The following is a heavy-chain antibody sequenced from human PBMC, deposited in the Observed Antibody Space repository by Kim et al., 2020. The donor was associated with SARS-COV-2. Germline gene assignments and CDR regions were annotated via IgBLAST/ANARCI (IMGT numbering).Heavy chain of an antibody. Sequence: SGPTLVNPTQTLTLTCTFSGFSLSTSGMCVSWIRQPPGKALEWLARIDWDDDKYYSTSLKTRLTISKDTSKNQVVLTMTNMEPVDTATYNCARMMYSSSVAFDSWGQGTLVTVSS. D-gene: IGHD6-6*01. V-gene: IGHV2-70*11. CDR3: ARMMYSSSVAFDS. CDR2: IDWDDDK. J-gene: IGHJ4*02. CDR1: GFSLSTSGMC.